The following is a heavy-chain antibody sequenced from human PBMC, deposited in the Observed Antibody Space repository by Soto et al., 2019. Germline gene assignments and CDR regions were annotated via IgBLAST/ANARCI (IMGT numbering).Heavy chain of an antibody. CDR3: ARDRYSGSYSYSDY. Sequence: SVKVSCKASGGTFSSYAISWVRQAPGQGLEWMGGIIPIFGTANYAQKFQGRVTITADESTSTAYMELSSLRSEDTAVYYCARDRYSGSYSYSDYWGQGTLVTVSS. CDR1: GGTFSSYA. CDR2: IIPIFGTA. V-gene: IGHV1-69*13. D-gene: IGHD1-26*01. J-gene: IGHJ4*02.